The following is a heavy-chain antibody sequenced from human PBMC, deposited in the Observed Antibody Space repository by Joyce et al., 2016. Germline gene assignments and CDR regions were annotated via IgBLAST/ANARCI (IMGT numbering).Heavy chain of an antibody. D-gene: IGHD6-6*01. CDR2: INTDGSST. Sequence: EVQLVESGGGLVQPGGSLRLSCAASGFSFSGYWIHWFRQAPGKGLVWVYRINTDGSSTRFADSGKGRFTISRDNAKNTLYLQMNSLRAEDTAVYYCVRGISARPGGPNWFDPWGQGTLVTVSS. J-gene: IGHJ5*02. CDR1: GFSFSGYW. CDR3: VRGISARPGGPNWFDP. V-gene: IGHV3-74*01.